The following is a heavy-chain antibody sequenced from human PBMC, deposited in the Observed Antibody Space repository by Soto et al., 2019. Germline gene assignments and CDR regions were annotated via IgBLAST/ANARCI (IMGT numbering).Heavy chain of an antibody. D-gene: IGHD6-6*01. Sequence: GESLKISCKGSGYSFTNYWIGWVRQMPGKGLEWMGIIYPGDSDTRYSPSFQGQVTISADKSISTAYLQWSSLKASDTAMYYCARQKGEQLVRNAFDSWGQGTRVTVSS. CDR2: IYPGDSDT. V-gene: IGHV5-51*01. J-gene: IGHJ3*02. CDR1: GYSFTNYW. CDR3: ARQKGEQLVRNAFDS.